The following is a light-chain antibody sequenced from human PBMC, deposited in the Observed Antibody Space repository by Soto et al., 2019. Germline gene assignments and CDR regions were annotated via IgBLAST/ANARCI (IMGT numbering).Light chain of an antibody. Sequence: DIHLTQSPSTLSASVGDRVTVTCRASQSISNWLAWYQLKPGKAPRLLIYKASTLETGVPSRFGGSGSGTEFTLTISNLQPDDFATYYCQQFHTYPTFGGGTTVEIK. CDR2: KAS. CDR3: QQFHTYPT. CDR1: QSISNW. J-gene: IGKJ4*01. V-gene: IGKV1-5*03.